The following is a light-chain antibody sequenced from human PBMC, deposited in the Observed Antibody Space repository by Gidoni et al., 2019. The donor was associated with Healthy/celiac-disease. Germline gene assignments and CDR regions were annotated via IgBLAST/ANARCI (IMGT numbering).Light chain of an antibody. CDR2: DAS. Sequence: DIQMTQSPSSLSASVGDRVTITCQASQDINTYLNWYQHKPGQAPKLLIYDASTLKTGVPSRFSGSGSGTDFTFTVNTLQPEDIATYFCQQYDDLPYTFGQXTKLEIK. CDR3: QQYDDLPYT. J-gene: IGKJ2*01. CDR1: QDINTY. V-gene: IGKV1-33*01.